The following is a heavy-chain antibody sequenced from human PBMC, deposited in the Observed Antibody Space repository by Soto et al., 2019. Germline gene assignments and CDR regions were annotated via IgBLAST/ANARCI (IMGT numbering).Heavy chain of an antibody. CDR1: GYTFTGYY. V-gene: IGHV1-2*04. D-gene: IGHD5-18*01. CDR3: ASSGTRYYFDY. Sequence: ASVKVSCKASGYTFTGYYMHWVRQSPEKGLEWMGWINPNSGGTNYAQKFQGWVTMTRDTSISTAYMDPVDTATYYCAHVYWASSGTRYYFDYWGQRTLVTVS. J-gene: IGHJ4*02. CDR2: INPNSGGT.